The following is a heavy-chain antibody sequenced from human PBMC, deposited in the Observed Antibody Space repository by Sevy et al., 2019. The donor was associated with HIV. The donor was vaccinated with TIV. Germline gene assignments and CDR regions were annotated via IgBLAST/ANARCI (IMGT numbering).Heavy chain of an antibody. J-gene: IGHJ4*02. CDR1: GGSITSLY. CDR2: IYYNGHI. Sequence: SETLSLTCTVSGGSITSLYWNWIRQPPGKGLEWIANIYYNGHINYNPSLKSRVTISLDTSKNQFSVRLSSVTAADTAMYYCAGENAWGRGYSWGQGTLVTVSS. V-gene: IGHV4-59*08. D-gene: IGHD1-26*01. CDR3: AGENAWGRGYS.